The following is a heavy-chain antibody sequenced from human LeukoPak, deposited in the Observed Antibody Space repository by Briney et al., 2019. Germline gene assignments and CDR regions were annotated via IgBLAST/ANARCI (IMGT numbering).Heavy chain of an antibody. CDR1: GYTFTSYA. Sequence: GASVKVSCKASGYTFTSYAMNWVRQAPGQGLEWMGGIIPIFGTANYAQKFQGRVTITADESTSTAYMELSSLRSEDTAVYYCARMIAGGDSYGSFDYWGQGTLVTVSS. V-gene: IGHV1-69*13. CDR3: ARMIAGGDSYGSFDY. J-gene: IGHJ4*02. D-gene: IGHD5-18*01. CDR2: IIPIFGTA.